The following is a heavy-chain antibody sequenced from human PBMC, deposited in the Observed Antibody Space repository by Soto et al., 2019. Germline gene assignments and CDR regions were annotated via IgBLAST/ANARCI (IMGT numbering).Heavy chain of an antibody. CDR2: INGNGGST. V-gene: IGHV3-23*01. Sequence: PSGSLTLACAASRVTVYSYAIGWVWQAPGKGQGLVSVINGNGGSTYYADSVKGRFIISRDNSKKTQYLQMNSLRAEDTAVYYCAKTVGSGWNYGMDVWGQGTTVTVSS. D-gene: IGHD6-19*01. J-gene: IGHJ6*02. CDR3: AKTVGSGWNYGMDV. CDR1: RVTVYSYA.